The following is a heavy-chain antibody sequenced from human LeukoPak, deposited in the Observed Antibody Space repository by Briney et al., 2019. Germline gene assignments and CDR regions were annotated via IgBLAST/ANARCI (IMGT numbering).Heavy chain of an antibody. CDR2: IYNSGST. V-gene: IGHV4-4*02. CDR3: ARVGTSLAARQADV. CDR1: GGSISSSNW. D-gene: IGHD6-6*01. J-gene: IGHJ6*04. Sequence: SGSLSLTCAASGGSISSSNWWSCVRQPPGEGLGWIGEIYNSGSTNYNPSLKSRVTISVDKSKNQVSLKLSSVTAADTAVYYCARVGTSLAARQADVWGKGTTVTVSS.